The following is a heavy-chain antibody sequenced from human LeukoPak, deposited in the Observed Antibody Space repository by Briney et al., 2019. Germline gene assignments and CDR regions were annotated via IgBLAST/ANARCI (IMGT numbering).Heavy chain of an antibody. CDR3: TREHAGTTVDY. CDR2: VSHSGTT. V-gene: IGHV4-34*01. J-gene: IGHJ4*02. Sequence: SETLSLTCAVYGGSFSGYYWSWIRQPPGKGLEWIGSVSHSGTTYYNPSLKSRVTISGDTSKNQFSLKLTSVTAADTAVYYCTREHAGTTVDYWGQGTLVTVSS. D-gene: IGHD1-1*01. CDR1: GGSFSGYY.